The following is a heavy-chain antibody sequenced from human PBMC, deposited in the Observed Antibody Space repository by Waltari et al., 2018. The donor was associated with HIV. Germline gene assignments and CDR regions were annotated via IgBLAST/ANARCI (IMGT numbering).Heavy chain of an antibody. V-gene: IGHV4-61*02. CDR1: GASITSGNYF. D-gene: IGHD2-21*02. CDR2: GPTSGSI. CDR3: AREALVYKDVRYCSDDDCYSRWFDP. Sequence: QVQLQESGPGLVKFSQTLSLTCNVSGASITSGNYFWTWVRQPAGKTLEWIGRGPTSGSINTKTALKERANISRGTYNMHFSLTGTSVTTADTAVYSCAREALVYKDVRYCSDDDCYSRWFDPWGHGTQVTVSS. J-gene: IGHJ5*02.